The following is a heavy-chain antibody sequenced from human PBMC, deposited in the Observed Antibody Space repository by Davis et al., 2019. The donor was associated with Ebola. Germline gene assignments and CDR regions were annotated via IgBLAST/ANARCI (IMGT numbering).Heavy chain of an antibody. J-gene: IGHJ4*02. CDR1: GASITSGVHY. CDR3: ARNSSGFGHFDS. V-gene: IGHV4-39*07. CDR2: LYHSGST. Sequence: PSETLSLTCTVSGASITSGVHYWGWIRQPPGKGLEWIASLYHSGSTYYNPSLKSRVTISVDTSKNQISLELSSVTAADTAVYYCARNSSGFGHFDSWGQGTQVTVSS. D-gene: IGHD3-22*01.